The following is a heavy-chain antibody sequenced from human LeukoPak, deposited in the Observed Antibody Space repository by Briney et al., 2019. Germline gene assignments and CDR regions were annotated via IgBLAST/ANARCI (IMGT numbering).Heavy chain of an antibody. CDR2: ISAYNGNT. D-gene: IGHD3-3*01. Sequence: ASVKVSCKASGYTFTSYGISWVRQAPGQGLEWMGWISAYNGNTNYAQKLQGRVTMTTDTSTSSAYMELRSLRSDDTAVYYCARGKVSYDFWSGSSLNWFDPWGQGTLVTVSS. CDR3: ARGKVSYDFWSGSSLNWFDP. CDR1: GYTFTSYG. J-gene: IGHJ5*02. V-gene: IGHV1-18*01.